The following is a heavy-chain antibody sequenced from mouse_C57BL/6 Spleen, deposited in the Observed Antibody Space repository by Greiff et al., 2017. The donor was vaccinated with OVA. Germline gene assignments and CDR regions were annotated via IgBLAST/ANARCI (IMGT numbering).Heavy chain of an antibody. J-gene: IGHJ3*01. D-gene: IGHD3-1*01. CDR2: IDPSDSYT. CDR1: GYTFTSYW. Sequence: VQLQQPGAELVKPGASVKLSCKASGYTFTSYWMQWVKQRPGQGLEWIGEIDPSDSYTNYNQKFKGKATLTVDTSSSTAYMQLSSLTSEYSAVYYSARGLFAYWGQGTLVTVSA. CDR3: ARGLFAY. V-gene: IGHV1-50*01.